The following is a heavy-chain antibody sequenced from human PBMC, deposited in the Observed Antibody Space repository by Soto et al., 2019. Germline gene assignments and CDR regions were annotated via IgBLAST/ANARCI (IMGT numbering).Heavy chain of an antibody. J-gene: IGHJ4*02. V-gene: IGHV3-9*01. CDR1: GFTFDDYA. CDR2: ISWNSGSI. Sequence: EVQLVESGGGLVQPGRSLRLSCAASGFTFDDYAMQWVRQAPGKGLEWVSGISWNSGSIGYADSVKGRFTISRDNAKNSLYLQMNSLRAEDTALYYCAKDQRILTGSLSGAFDYWGQGTLVTVSS. CDR3: AKDQRILTGSLSGAFDY. D-gene: IGHD3-9*01.